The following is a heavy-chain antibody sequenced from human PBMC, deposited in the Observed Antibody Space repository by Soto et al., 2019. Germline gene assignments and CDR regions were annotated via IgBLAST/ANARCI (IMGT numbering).Heavy chain of an antibody. CDR3: ARESNPYDSSGYYGHY. CDR1: GFTFSSYG. Sequence: GGSLRLSCAASGFTFSSYGMHWVRQAPGKGLEWVAVIWYDGSNKYYADSVKGRFTISRDNSKNTLYLQMNSLRAEDTAVYYCARESNPYDSSGYYGHYWGQGTLVNVSS. V-gene: IGHV3-33*01. D-gene: IGHD3-22*01. J-gene: IGHJ4*02. CDR2: IWYDGSNK.